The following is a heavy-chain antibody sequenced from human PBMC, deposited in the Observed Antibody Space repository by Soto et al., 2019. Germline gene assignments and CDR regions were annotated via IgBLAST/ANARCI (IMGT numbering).Heavy chain of an antibody. CDR1: GFTVSTYG. Sequence: QVQLVESGGGVVQPGRSLRLSCAVSGFTVSTYGMHWVRQAPGKGLEWVAVISRDGGTKYYADSVKGRFTISRDNSRNTPLVEMNSLRGDDMAVDYCTGEVASGYWGQGTMVAVSS. CDR3: TGEVASGY. CDR2: ISRDGGTK. D-gene: IGHD2-8*02. V-gene: IGHV3-30*03. J-gene: IGHJ4*02.